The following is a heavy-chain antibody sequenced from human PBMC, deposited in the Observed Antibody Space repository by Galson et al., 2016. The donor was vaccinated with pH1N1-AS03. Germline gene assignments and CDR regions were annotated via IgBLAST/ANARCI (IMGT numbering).Heavy chain of an antibody. Sequence: SLRLSCAVSGITVNSYGMSWVRQAPGKGLEWVSGFSGSSASTYYADSVKGRFTISRDNSKNTLYLQMNNLRAEDTAIYYCARLSGMVPTEYYFASWGQGTLVAASS. V-gene: IGHV3-23*01. CDR3: ARLSGMVPTEYYFAS. D-gene: IGHD3-3*01. J-gene: IGHJ4*02. CDR2: FSGSSAST. CDR1: GITVNSYG.